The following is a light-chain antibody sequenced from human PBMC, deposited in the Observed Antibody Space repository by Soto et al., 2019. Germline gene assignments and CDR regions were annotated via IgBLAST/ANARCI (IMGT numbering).Light chain of an antibody. CDR2: SAS. Sequence: EIVLTQSPGTLSLSPGERATLSCSASQSIKSSSLAWYQQRPGQAPRLLIYSASSRATGIPDRFSGSGSGTDFTLTISRLEPEDFAVYYCQQRSNWPITFGQGTRLEIK. J-gene: IGKJ5*01. CDR1: QSIKSSS. V-gene: IGKV3D-20*02. CDR3: QQRSNWPIT.